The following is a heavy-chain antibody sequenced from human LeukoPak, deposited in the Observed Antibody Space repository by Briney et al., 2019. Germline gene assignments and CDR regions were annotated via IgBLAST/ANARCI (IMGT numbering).Heavy chain of an antibody. J-gene: IGHJ4*02. CDR1: GGSISSYY. D-gene: IGHD3-3*01. Sequence: PSETLSLTCTVSGGSISSYYWSWIRQPPGKGLEWIGYIYYSGSTNYNPPLKSRVTISVDTSKNQFSLKLSSVTAADTAVYYCARVDWIFGVVTKYYFDYWGQGTLVTVSS. V-gene: IGHV4-59*01. CDR3: ARVDWIFGVVTKYYFDY. CDR2: IYYSGST.